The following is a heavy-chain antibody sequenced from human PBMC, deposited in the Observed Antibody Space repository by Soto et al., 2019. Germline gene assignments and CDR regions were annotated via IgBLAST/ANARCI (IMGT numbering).Heavy chain of an antibody. CDR2: MNPKTGNT. CDR3: ARRRPLLYNSDVFDI. V-gene: IGHV1-8*02. D-gene: IGHD2-2*02. J-gene: IGHJ3*02. Sequence: ASVKVACKASGYTFSNYDIHWVRQAPGQGLEWMGRMNPKTGNTGYAQKLQGRVTMTRNTATSTAYMELSSLTSDDTAVYYCARRRPLLYNSDVFDIWGQGT. CDR1: GYTFSNYD.